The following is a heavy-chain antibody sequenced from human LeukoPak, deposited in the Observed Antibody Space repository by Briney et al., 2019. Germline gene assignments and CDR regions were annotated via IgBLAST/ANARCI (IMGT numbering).Heavy chain of an antibody. V-gene: IGHV3-11*04. CDR2: ISSSGSTI. CDR3: ARHSGSSWRVRIWFDP. J-gene: IGHJ5*02. D-gene: IGHD6-13*01. Sequence: GGSLRLSCAASGFTFSDYYMSWIRQAPGKGLEWVSYISSSGSTIYYADSVKGRFTISRDNAKNSLYLQMNSLRAEDTAVYYCARHSGSSWRVRIWFDPWGQGTLVTVSS. CDR1: GFTFSDYY.